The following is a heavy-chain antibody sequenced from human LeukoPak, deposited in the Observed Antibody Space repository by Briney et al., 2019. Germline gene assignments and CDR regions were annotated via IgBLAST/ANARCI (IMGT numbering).Heavy chain of an antibody. CDR1: AYSFSTYV. V-gene: IGHV1-18*01. J-gene: IGHJ4*02. CDR3: AREGSVWGSYHYFEY. D-gene: IGHD3-16*02. CDR2: ISACNGNT. Sequence: ASVKVSCKASAYSFSTYVINWVRQAHAQGLEWMGWISACNGNTNHEEKFQVRVTITTDTSTSTVHMELRSLRSDDTAVYYCAREGSVWGSYHYFEYWGQGSLVTVSS.